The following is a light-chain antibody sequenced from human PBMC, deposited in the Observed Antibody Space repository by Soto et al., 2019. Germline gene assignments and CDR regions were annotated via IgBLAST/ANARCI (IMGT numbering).Light chain of an antibody. CDR1: QSVGTY. CDR2: DAS. CDR3: QQGTNWPPLT. V-gene: IGKV3-11*01. Sequence: EIVLTQSPATLSLSPGERATLSCRASQSVGTYLAWYQQKPGQAPRLLIYDASNRATGIPARFSGSGSGTDFPLTISGLEPEDFAVYYCQQGTNWPPLTFGGGTKVEIK. J-gene: IGKJ4*01.